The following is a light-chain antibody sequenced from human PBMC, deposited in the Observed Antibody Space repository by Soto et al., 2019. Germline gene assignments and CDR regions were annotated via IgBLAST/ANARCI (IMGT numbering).Light chain of an antibody. CDR1: QSVSSS. J-gene: IGKJ2*01. CDR2: DAS. Sequence: EIVLTQSPATLSLSPGERATLSCRASQSVSSSLGWYQQKPGQAHRLLIYDASNSATGIPTRFSGSGSGTDFTLTISSLEPEDFAGYYCQQRTDWPRTFGQGTKLEIK. V-gene: IGKV3-11*01. CDR3: QQRTDWPRT.